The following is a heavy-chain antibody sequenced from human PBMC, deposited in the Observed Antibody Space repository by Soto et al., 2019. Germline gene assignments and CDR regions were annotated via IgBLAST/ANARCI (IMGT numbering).Heavy chain of an antibody. Sequence: VGSVRLSCAASGVTVSTYAVNWVRQAPGKGLEWVSTISNTGGGTFYAGSVKGRFTISRDNSKNTLYLQMHSLRADDSAIYFCAVGRHKTSGSNTWFDPWGRGTQVTVSS. CDR2: ISNTGGGT. CDR3: AVGRHKTSGSNTWFDP. CDR1: GVTVSTYA. J-gene: IGHJ5*02. D-gene: IGHD3-22*01. V-gene: IGHV3-23*01.